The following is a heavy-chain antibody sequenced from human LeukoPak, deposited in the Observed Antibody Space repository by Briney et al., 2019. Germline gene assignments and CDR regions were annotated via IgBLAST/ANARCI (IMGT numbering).Heavy chain of an antibody. Sequence: GASVKVSCKASGGTFSSYAISWVRQAPGQGLEWMGGIIPIFGTANYAQKFQGRVTITADESTSTAYMELSSLRSENTAVYYCARVLYDSSGYYYYAFDIWGQGTMVTVSS. CDR1: GGTFSSYA. J-gene: IGHJ3*02. CDR3: ARVLYDSSGYYYYAFDI. V-gene: IGHV1-69*01. CDR2: IIPIFGTA. D-gene: IGHD3-22*01.